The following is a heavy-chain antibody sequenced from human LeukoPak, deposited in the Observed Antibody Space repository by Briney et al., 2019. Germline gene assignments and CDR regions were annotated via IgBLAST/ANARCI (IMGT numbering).Heavy chain of an antibody. D-gene: IGHD3-22*01. CDR1: GGSFSGYY. CDR2: IYYSGST. J-gene: IGHJ5*02. CDR3: ARDAWEYYDSSGHAGWFDP. Sequence: SETLSLTCAVYGGSFSGYYWSWIRQPPGKGLEWIGSIYYSGSTYYNPSLKSRVTMSVDTSKNQFSLKLSSVTAADTAVYYCARDAWEYYDSSGHAGWFDPWGQGTLVTVSS. V-gene: IGHV4-34*01.